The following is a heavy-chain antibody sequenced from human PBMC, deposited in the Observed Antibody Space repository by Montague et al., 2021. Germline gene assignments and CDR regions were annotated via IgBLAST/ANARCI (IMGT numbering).Heavy chain of an antibody. CDR2: TYYRSEWYD. D-gene: IGHD5-24*01. Sequence: CAISGDSDSSKEPRRKSIRQTPERGLGRLGRTYYRSEWYDEYAISVKSRITVNPDTSKNQFSLLLNSVTPEDTAVYYCARGWQKRFDPWGQGTLVTVSS. J-gene: IGHJ5*02. CDR1: GDSDSSKEPR. V-gene: IGHV6-1*01. CDR3: ARGWQKRFDP.